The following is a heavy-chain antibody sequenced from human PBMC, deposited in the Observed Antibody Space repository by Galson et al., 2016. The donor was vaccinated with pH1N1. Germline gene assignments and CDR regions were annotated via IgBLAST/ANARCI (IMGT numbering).Heavy chain of an antibody. CDR1: GFTFSDYS. CDR3: VRDNWGLDY. CDR2: FGTGHDI. J-gene: IGHJ4*02. V-gene: IGHV3-48*01. Sequence: SLRLSCAASGFTFSDYSMNWVRQAPGKGLEWLSYFGTGHDIYYADSVKGRFTISRDNARNSLYLQMNGLRAEDTAVYYCVRDNWGLDYWGRGTLVTVSS. D-gene: IGHD7-27*01.